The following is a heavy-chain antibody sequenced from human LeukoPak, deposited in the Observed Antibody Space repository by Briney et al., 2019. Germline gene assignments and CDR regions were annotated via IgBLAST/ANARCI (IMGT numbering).Heavy chain of an antibody. J-gene: IGHJ4*02. D-gene: IGHD3-22*01. CDR3: AREGNYYDSSAYYPALDY. CDR1: GFTFSSNS. Sequence: PGGSLRLSCAASGFTFSSNSMNWVRQAPGKGLEWVSYISSSGSTIYYADSVKGRFTISRDNAKNSLYLQMNSLRAEDTAVYYCAREGNYYDSSAYYPALDYWGQGTLVTVSS. CDR2: ISSSGSTI. V-gene: IGHV3-48*04.